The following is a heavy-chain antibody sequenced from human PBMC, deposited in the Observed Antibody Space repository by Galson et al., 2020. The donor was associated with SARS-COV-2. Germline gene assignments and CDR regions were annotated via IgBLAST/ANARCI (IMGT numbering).Heavy chain of an antibody. CDR1: GGSISSSSYY. CDR3: ARDSYSSSSFDY. V-gene: IGHV4-39*07. Sequence: SQTLSLTCTVSGGSISSSSYYWGWIRQPPGKGLEWIGSIYYSGSTYYNPSLKSRVTISVDTSKNQFSLKLSSVTAADTAVYYCARDSYSSSSFDYWGQGTLVTVSS. J-gene: IGHJ4*02. CDR2: IYYSGST. D-gene: IGHD6-6*01.